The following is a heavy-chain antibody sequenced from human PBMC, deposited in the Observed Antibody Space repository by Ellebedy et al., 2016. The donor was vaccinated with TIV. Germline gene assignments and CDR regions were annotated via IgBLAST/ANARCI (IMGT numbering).Heavy chain of an antibody. CDR3: AKGKGSSDAFDF. CDR1: GFTFSRAV. V-gene: IGHV3-23*01. J-gene: IGHJ3*01. CDR2: ISANGVNT. Sequence: GGSLRLXXAVSGFTFSRAVMNWVRQDPGKGLEWVSSISANGVNTYDADSVKGRFTISRDNSNNTLYLQMNSLRAEDTAMYYCAKGKGSSDAFDFWGQGTMVTVSS.